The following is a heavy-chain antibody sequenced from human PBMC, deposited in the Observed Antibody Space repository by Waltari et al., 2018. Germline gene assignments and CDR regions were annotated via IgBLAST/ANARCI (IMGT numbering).Heavy chain of an antibody. CDR1: GFTFISLW. J-gene: IGHJ6*02. Sequence: EAQLVESGGGLVQRGDSLRLSCEASGFTFISLWMHWVGIAPGKGPLWVSRISTDASDTTYADSVKGRFTISRDNARNTLYLQMNRLRAEDTAVYFCARVSRRTYRSPVPGRHYYYGMDVWGQGTTVTVSS. CDR2: ISTDASDT. D-gene: IGHD1-1*01. CDR3: ARVSRRTYRSPVPGRHYYYGMDV. V-gene: IGHV3-74*03.